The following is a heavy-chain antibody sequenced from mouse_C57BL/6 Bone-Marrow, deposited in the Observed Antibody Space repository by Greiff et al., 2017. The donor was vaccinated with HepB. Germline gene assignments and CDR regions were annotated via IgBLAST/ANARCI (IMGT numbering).Heavy chain of an antibody. D-gene: IGHD4-1*02. CDR1: GYTFTSYW. J-gene: IGHJ3*01. V-gene: IGHV1-59*01. Sequence: QVQLQQPGADLVRPGNSVKLSCKASGYTFTSYWMHWVQQRPGQGLEWIGVIDPSDSYTNYNQKFKGKTTLTVDTSSSTNYMQLSSLTSEEAAVSYCATTGFAYWGWGKLVTVTA. CDR3: ATTGFAY. CDR2: IDPSDSYT.